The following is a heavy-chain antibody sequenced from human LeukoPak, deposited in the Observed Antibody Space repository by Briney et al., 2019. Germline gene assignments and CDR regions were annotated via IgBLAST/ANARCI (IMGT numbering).Heavy chain of an antibody. D-gene: IGHD1-1*01. CDR1: GFTFTNFG. J-gene: IGHJ5*02. V-gene: IGHV3-30*02. Sequence: GGSLRLSCAASGFTFTNFGMHWVRQAPGKGLDWVAFIMYDGSIKFYADSVLGRFTISRDNSKNTLDLQMNSLRTEDTAVYYCVKESLEGETCGQGTLVTVSS. CDR2: IMYDGSIK. CDR3: VKESLEGET.